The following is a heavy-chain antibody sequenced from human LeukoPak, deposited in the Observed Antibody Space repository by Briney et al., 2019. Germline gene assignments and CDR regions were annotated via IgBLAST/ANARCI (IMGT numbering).Heavy chain of an antibody. CDR2: IYYSGST. CDR3: ARLGPNYYYYGMDV. CDR1: GGSISSYY. J-gene: IGHJ6*02. V-gene: IGHV4-59*08. D-gene: IGHD3-16*01. Sequence: PSGTLSLTCTVSGGSISSYYWSWIRQPPGKGLEWIGYIYYSGSTNYNPSLKSRVTISVDTSKNQFSLKLSSVTAADTAVYYCARLGPNYYYYGMDVWGQGTTVTVSS.